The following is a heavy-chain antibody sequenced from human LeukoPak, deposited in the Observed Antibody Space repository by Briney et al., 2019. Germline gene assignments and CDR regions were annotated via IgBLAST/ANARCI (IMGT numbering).Heavy chain of an antibody. V-gene: IGHV4-30-4*01. J-gene: IGHJ5*02. CDR2: IYYSGST. CDR3: ARGVGATKGGFDP. D-gene: IGHD1-26*01. Sequence: SETLSLTCAVSGGSFSSGDYYWSWIRQPPGKGLVWIGYIYYSGSTYYNPSLKSRVTISVDTSKNQFSLKLSSVTAADTAVYYCARGVGATKGGFDPWGQGTLVTVSS. CDR1: GGSFSSGDYY.